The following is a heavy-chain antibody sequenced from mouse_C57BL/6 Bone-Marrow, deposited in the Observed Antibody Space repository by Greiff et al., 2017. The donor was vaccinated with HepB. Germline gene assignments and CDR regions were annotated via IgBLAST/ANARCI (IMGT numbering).Heavy chain of an antibody. V-gene: IGHV1-69*01. J-gene: IGHJ4*01. Sequence: QVQLQQPGAELVMPGASVKLSCKASGYTFTSYWMHWVKQRPGQGLEWIGEIDPSDSYTNYNQKLKGKSTLTVDKSSSTAYMQLSSLTSEDSAVYYCARREIYYGPYYYAMDYWGQGTSVTVSS. CDR2: IDPSDSYT. D-gene: IGHD2-1*01. CDR1: GYTFTSYW. CDR3: ARREIYYGPYYYAMDY.